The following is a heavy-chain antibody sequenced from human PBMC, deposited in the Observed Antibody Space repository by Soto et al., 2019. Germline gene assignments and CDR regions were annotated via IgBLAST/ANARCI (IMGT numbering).Heavy chain of an antibody. CDR1: GGSFSGYY. J-gene: IGHJ4*02. V-gene: IGHV4-34*01. Sequence: SETLSLTCAVYGGSFSGYYWSWIRQPPGKGLEWIGEINHSGSTNYNPSLKSRVTISVDTSKNQFSLKLSSVTAADTAVYYCARRRDGYIFDYWGQGTLVTVSS. D-gene: IGHD5-12*01. CDR3: ARRRDGYIFDY. CDR2: INHSGST.